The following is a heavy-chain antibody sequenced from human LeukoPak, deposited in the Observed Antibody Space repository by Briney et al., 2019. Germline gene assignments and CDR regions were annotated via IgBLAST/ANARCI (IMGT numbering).Heavy chain of an antibody. D-gene: IGHD6-13*01. Sequence: ASVKVSCKASGYTFTGYYMHWVRQAPGQGLEWMGWINPNSGGTNYAQKFQGRVTMTRDTSISTAYMELSRLRSDDTAVYYWARDTAAADPYYFDYWGQGTLVTVSS. CDR2: INPNSGGT. CDR1: GYTFTGYY. V-gene: IGHV1-2*02. J-gene: IGHJ4*02. CDR3: ARDTAAADPYYFDY.